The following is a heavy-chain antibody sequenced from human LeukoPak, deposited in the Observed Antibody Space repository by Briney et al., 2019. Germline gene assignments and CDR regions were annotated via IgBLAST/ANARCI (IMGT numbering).Heavy chain of an antibody. D-gene: IGHD2-2*02. CDR1: GFTVSSNY. V-gene: IGHV3-53*01. Sequence: GGSLRLSCAASGFTVSSNYMSWVRQAPGKGLEWVSVIYSGGSTYYADSVKGRFTISRDNSKNTLYLQMNSLRAEDTAVYYCARDLGYCSSTSCYNGMDVWGQGTTVTVSS. J-gene: IGHJ6*02. CDR2: IYSGGST. CDR3: ARDLGYCSSTSCYNGMDV.